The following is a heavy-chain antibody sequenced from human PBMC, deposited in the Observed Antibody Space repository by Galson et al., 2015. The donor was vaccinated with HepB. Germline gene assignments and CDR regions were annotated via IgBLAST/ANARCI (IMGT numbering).Heavy chain of an antibody. CDR3: AREGHYYGSGSYPTYNWFDP. D-gene: IGHD3-10*01. CDR2: IIPIFGTA. J-gene: IGHJ5*02. Sequence: SVKVSCKASGYTFTSYGISWVRQAPGQGLEWMGGIIPIFGTANYAQKFQGRVTITADESTSTAYMELSSLRSEDTAVYYCAREGHYYGSGSYPTYNWFDPWGQGTLVTVSS. CDR1: GYTFTSYG. V-gene: IGHV1-69*13.